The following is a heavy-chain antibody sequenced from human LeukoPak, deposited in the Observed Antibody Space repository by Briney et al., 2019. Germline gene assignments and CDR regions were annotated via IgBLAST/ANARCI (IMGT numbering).Heavy chain of an antibody. Sequence: VASVKVSCKASGYTFTSYVMHWVRQAPGQRLEWMGWINAGNGNTKFPQKFQGRVTITRDTSASTAYMELSSLRSEDTAVYYCARGTGYYTDWYFFDPWGQGTLVTVSS. CDR1: GYTFTSYV. D-gene: IGHD3-9*01. J-gene: IGHJ5*02. CDR2: INAGNGNT. CDR3: ARGTGYYTDWYFFDP. V-gene: IGHV1-3*01.